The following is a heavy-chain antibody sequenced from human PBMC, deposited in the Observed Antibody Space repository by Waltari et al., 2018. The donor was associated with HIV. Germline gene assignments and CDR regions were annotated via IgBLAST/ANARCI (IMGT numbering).Heavy chain of an antibody. CDR3: ARYNDDGGGFDS. Sequence: EVQLVESGGGLVQPGGSLRLSCAASGFSFRDYWMSWVRQAPGEGRELVANIKQDGGQEYYVGSVRGRFTISRDNAKTSMSVQMNSLRAEDTAVYYCARYNDDGGGFDSWGQGTLVTVSS. V-gene: IGHV3-7*01. J-gene: IGHJ4*02. CDR1: GFSFRDYW. D-gene: IGHD1-20*01. CDR2: IKQDGGQE.